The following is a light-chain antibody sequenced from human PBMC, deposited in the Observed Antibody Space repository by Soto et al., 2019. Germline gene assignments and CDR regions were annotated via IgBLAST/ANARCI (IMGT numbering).Light chain of an antibody. V-gene: IGKV3D-15*01. CDR3: QQYNNWLT. Sequence: EIVLTQSPGTLSLSPGGRATLSCRASQSVSNNYLAWYQQKPGQAPRLLIYGASNRATGIPDRFSGSGSGTEFTLTISSLQSEDFAVYYCQQYNNWLTFGGGTKVDIK. CDR2: GAS. J-gene: IGKJ4*01. CDR1: QSVSNN.